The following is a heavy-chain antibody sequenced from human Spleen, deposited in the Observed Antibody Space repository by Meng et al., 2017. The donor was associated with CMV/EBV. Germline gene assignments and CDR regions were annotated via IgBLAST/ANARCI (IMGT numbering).Heavy chain of an antibody. V-gene: IGHV3-53*01. Sequence: GGSLRLSCAASGFTVRSNYMNWVRQAPGKGLEWVSVIYSGGSTDYADSVKGRFTISRDNSNNTVYLQMNSLRDEDTAVYYCARDRGSDPLVDWCQGTLVTVSS. CDR1: GFTVRSNY. CDR3: ARDRGSDPLVD. D-gene: IGHD3-16*01. CDR2: IYSGGST. J-gene: IGHJ4*02.